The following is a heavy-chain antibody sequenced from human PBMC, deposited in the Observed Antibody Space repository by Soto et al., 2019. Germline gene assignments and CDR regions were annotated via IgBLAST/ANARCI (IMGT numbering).Heavy chain of an antibody. D-gene: IGHD3-9*01. Sequence: PGGSLRLSCAASDFSFSSYAMHWIRQAPGKGLEWLAVISFDGNIIQYADSVKGRSIISRDNSKNTLYLQMNSLRGDDTAVYYCARTFDTITYYFDYWGQGTLVTVSS. CDR1: DFSFSSYA. J-gene: IGHJ4*02. V-gene: IGHV3-30-3*01. CDR2: ISFDGNII. CDR3: ARTFDTITYYFDY.